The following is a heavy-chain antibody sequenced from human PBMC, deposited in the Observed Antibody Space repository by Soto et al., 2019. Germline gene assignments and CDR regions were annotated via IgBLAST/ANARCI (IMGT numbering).Heavy chain of an antibody. V-gene: IGHV5-51*01. D-gene: IGHD6-13*01. CDR1: GYSFTSYW. J-gene: IGHJ6*02. CDR3: ASSSRASSSNTHYYYYGIDV. CDR2: IYPGDSDT. Sequence: GESLKISCKGSGYSFTSYWIGWVRQMPGKGLEWMGIIYPGDSDTRYSPSFQGQVTISADKSISTAYLQWSSLKASDTAMYYCASSSRASSSNTHYYYYGIDVWGQGTTVTVYS.